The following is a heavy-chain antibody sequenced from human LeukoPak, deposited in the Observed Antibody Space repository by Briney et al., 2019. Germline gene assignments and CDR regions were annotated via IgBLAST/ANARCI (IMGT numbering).Heavy chain of an antibody. V-gene: IGHV1-18*01. D-gene: IGHD3-10*01. CDR1: GYTFTSYG. Sequence: ASVKVSCKASGYTFTSYGISWVRQAHGQGLEWMGWISAYNGNTNYAQKLQGRVTMTTDTSTSTANMELRSLRSDDTAVYYCARGPSITMVRGVSIIVDKWFDPWGQGTLVTVSS. CDR3: ARGPSITMVRGVSIIVDKWFDP. CDR2: ISAYNGNT. J-gene: IGHJ5*02.